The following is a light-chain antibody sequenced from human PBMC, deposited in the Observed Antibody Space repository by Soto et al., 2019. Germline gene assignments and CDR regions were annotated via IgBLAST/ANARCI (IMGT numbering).Light chain of an antibody. CDR2: EVI. Sequence: QSALTQPASVSGSPGQSITISCTGTSRDIGSYNYVSWYQQYPGKAPKLMIYEVIDRPAGAPRRFSGSKSGNTASLTITGLQAEDEADYYCSSYRTGGSYVFGTGTKLTVL. V-gene: IGLV2-14*01. CDR1: SRDIGSYNY. J-gene: IGLJ1*01. CDR3: SSYRTGGSYV.